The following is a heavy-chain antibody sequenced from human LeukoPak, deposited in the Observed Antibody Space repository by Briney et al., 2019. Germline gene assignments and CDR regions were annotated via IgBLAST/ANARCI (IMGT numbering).Heavy chain of an antibody. Sequence: GRSLRLSCAASGFTFSSYGMHWVRQAPGKGLEWVAVISYGGSNKYYASSVKGRFTFSRDNSKNMLHLQMNSLRAEDTAVYCCSSSFLDYWGQGALVTVSS. CDR3: SSSFLDY. V-gene: IGHV3-30*03. CDR1: GFTFSSYG. D-gene: IGHD6-13*01. J-gene: IGHJ4*02. CDR2: ISYGGSNK.